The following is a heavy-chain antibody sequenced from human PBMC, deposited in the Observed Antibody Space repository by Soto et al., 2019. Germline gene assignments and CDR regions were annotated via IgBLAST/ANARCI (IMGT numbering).Heavy chain of an antibody. V-gene: IGHV4-59*08. D-gene: IGHD3-3*01. CDR2: IYYSGST. CDR3: ARHTYYDFWSGYYFTL. Sequence: PSETLALTCTVSGGSIRSYYWSWIRQPPGKGLEWIGYIYYSGSTNYNPSLKSRVTISVDTSKNQFSLKLSSVTAADTAVYYCARHTYYDFWSGYYFTLWGQGTLVTVSS. CDR1: GGSIRSYY. J-gene: IGHJ4*02.